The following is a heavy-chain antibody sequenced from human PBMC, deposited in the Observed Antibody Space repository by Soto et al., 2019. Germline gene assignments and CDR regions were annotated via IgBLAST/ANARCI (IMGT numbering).Heavy chain of an antibody. CDR2: IHSDGSST. D-gene: IGHD1-26*01. V-gene: IGHV3-74*01. CDR3: ARGDRGAFDL. J-gene: IGHJ3*01. Sequence: EVQLVESGGGLVRPGGSLRLSCAASGFTFSYYWMHWVRQAPGKGLVWVSRIHSDGSSTTYADFVKGRFIISRDIARNTVDWQMTRVRVEDTAVYYCARGDRGAFDLWGQGTVVTFSS. CDR1: GFTFSYYW.